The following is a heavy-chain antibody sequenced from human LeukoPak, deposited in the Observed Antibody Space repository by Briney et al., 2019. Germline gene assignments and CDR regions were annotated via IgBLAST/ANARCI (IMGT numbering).Heavy chain of an antibody. D-gene: IGHD3-3*01. Sequence: GGSLRLSCAASGFTFSSYSMNWVRQAPGKGLEWVSYISSSGSTIYYADSVKGRFTISRDNAKNSLYLQMNSLRAEDTAVYYCASNDFWRGYPEQYWGQGTLVTVSS. J-gene: IGHJ4*02. CDR3: ASNDFWRGYPEQY. CDR2: ISSSGSTI. CDR1: GFTFSSYS. V-gene: IGHV3-48*04.